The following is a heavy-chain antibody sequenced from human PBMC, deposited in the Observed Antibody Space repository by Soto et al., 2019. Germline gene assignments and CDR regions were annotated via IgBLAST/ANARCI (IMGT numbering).Heavy chain of an antibody. V-gene: IGHV3-13*01. Sequence: VGSLRLSCAASGFTFSSYDMHWVRQATGKGLEWVSAIGTAGDTYYPGSVKGRFTISRENAKNSLYLQMNSLRAGDTAVYYCARVGGYCSGGSCYYYYGMDVWGQGTTVTVSS. CDR3: ARVGGYCSGGSCYYYYGMDV. D-gene: IGHD2-15*01. CDR2: IGTAGDT. J-gene: IGHJ6*02. CDR1: GFTFSSYD.